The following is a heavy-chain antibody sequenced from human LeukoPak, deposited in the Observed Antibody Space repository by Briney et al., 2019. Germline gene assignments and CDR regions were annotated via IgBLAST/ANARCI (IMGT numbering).Heavy chain of an antibody. V-gene: IGHV3-23*01. J-gene: IGHJ4*02. CDR2: ISGSGGSP. D-gene: IGHD4-17*01. CDR1: GFTFSSYA. CDR3: AKDLDGDYPVGY. Sequence: GGSLRLSCAASGFTFSSYAMSWVRQAPGRGREGASPISGSGGSPYYADSVKGRFTISRDNSKNTLYLQMNSLRAEDTAVYYCAKDLDGDYPVGYWGQGTLVTVSS.